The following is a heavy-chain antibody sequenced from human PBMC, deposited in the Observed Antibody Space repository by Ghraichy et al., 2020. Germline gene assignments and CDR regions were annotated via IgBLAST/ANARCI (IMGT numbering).Heavy chain of an antibody. J-gene: IGHJ4*02. V-gene: IGHV3-33*01. Sequence: GGSLRLSCAASGFTFSRYGMHWVRQAPGKGLEWVAVIWYDGCNKYYVDSVKGRFTISRDNSENTLYLQMNSLRAEDSAVYYCAPSGAGTPLDYWGQGTLVTVSS. CDR2: IWYDGCNK. CDR1: GFTFSRYG. CDR3: APSGAGTPLDY. D-gene: IGHD1-26*01.